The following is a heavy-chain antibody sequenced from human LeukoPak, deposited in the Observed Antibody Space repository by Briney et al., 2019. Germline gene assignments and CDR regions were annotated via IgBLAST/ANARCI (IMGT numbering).Heavy chain of an antibody. Sequence: GASVKVSCKASGYTFTSYGISWVRQAPGQGLEWMGWISAYNGNTNYAQKFQGRVTMTTDTSTGTAYMELRSLRSDDTAVYYCARAPERLGWFDPWGQGTLVTVSS. CDR3: ARAPERLGWFDP. J-gene: IGHJ5*02. V-gene: IGHV1-18*01. CDR1: GYTFTSYG. CDR2: ISAYNGNT. D-gene: IGHD1-1*01.